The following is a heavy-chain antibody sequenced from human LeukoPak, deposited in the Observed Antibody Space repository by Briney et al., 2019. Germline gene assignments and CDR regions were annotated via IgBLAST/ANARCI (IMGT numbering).Heavy chain of an antibody. V-gene: IGHV5-51*01. CDR3: ARGTTVTGLDYFNY. J-gene: IGHJ4*02. Sequence: GESLKISREGSGYTFANYWIAWVRQMPGKGLEWMGIIYPDDSNTRYSPSFQGRVTLSVDKSINTAYLQWSSLTASDTAMYYCARGTTVTGLDYFNYWGQGTLVTVSS. D-gene: IGHD3/OR15-3a*01. CDR1: GYTFANYW. CDR2: IYPDDSNT.